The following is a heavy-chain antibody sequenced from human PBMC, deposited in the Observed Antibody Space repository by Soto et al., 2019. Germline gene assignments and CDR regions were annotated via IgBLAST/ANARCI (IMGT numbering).Heavy chain of an antibody. CDR2: VYYGGIT. V-gene: IGHV4-59*01. CDR3: ARGRSYCGGDCYSDYFDY. D-gene: IGHD2-21*02. CDR1: GGFSSSYY. Sequence: NPSETLSLTCTVSGGFSSSYYWTWIRQPPGEKLEWIGFVYYGGITNYNPSLESRVTISVDTSEDQFSLKLNSVTAADTAVYYCARGRSYCGGDCYSDYFDYWGQGXPVTVYS. J-gene: IGHJ4*02.